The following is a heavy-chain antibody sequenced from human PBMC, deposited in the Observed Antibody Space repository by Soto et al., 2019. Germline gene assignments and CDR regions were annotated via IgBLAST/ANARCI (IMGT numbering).Heavy chain of an antibody. CDR1: GFTFSNAW. CDR3: TTTEPYYDFWSGHLTATVTIDS. D-gene: IGHD3-3*01. CDR2: IKSKTDGGTT. Sequence: GGSLRLSCAASGFTFSNAWMSWVRQAPGKGLEWVGRIKSKTDGGTTDYAAPVKGRFTISRDDSKNTLYLQMNSLKTEDTAVYYCTTTEPYYDFWSGHLTATVTIDSWGQGTLVTVSS. J-gene: IGHJ5*01. V-gene: IGHV3-15*01.